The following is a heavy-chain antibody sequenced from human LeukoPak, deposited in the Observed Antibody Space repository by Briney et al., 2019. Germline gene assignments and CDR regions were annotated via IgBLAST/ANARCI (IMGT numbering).Heavy chain of an antibody. D-gene: IGHD4-23*01. J-gene: IGHJ4*02. CDR2: ISYDGSNK. CDR3: ARDRFVPIAGNLDY. V-gene: IGHV3-30*04. Sequence: GGSLRLSCAASGFTFSSYAMHWVRQAPGKGLEWVAVISYDGSNKYYADSVKGRFTISRDNSKNTLYLQMNSLRAEDTSVYYCARDRFVPIAGNLDYWGQGTLVTVSS. CDR1: GFTFSSYA.